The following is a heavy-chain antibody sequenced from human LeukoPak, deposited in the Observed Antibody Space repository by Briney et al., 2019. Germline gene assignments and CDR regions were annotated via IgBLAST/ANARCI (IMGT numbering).Heavy chain of an antibody. D-gene: IGHD1-26*01. Sequence: GESLKISCKGSGYSFTSYWIGWVRQMPGKGLEWVGIIYPGDSDTRYSPSFQGQVTISADKSISTAYLQWSSLKASDTAMYYCARHFTGIVGATAFDYWGQGTLVTVSS. CDR2: IYPGDSDT. V-gene: IGHV5-51*01. CDR3: ARHFTGIVGATAFDY. CDR1: GYSFTSYW. J-gene: IGHJ4*02.